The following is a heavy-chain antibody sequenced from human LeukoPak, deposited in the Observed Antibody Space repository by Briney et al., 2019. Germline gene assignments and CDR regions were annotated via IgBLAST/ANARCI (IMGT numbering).Heavy chain of an antibody. D-gene: IGHD2-8*01. CDR1: GGSISSSSYY. J-gene: IGHJ5*02. V-gene: IGHV4-39*07. Sequence: SETLSLTCTVSGGSISSSSYYWGWIRQPPGKGLEWIGSIYYSGSTYYNPSLKSRVTISVDTSKNQFSLKLSSVTAADTAVYYCARDSSYDWFDPWGQGTLVTVSS. CDR2: IYYSGST. CDR3: ARDSSYDWFDP.